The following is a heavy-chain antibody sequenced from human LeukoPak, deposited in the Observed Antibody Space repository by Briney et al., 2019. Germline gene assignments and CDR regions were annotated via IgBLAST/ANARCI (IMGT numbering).Heavy chain of an antibody. CDR2: ISSSSSYI. J-gene: IGHJ4*02. CDR3: ARVPAQYYYDSSGYYYDY. Sequence: GGSLRLSCAASGFTFSSYSMDWVRQAPGKGLEWVSSISSSSSYIYYADSVKGRFTISRDNAKNSLYLQMNSLRAEDTAVYYRARVPAQYYYDSSGYYYDYWGQGTLVTVSS. CDR1: GFTFSSYS. D-gene: IGHD3-22*01. V-gene: IGHV3-21*01.